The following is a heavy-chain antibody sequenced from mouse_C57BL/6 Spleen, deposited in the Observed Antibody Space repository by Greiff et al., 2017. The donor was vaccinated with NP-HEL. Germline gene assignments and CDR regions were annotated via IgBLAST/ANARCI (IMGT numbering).Heavy chain of an antibody. V-gene: IGHV2-6-1*01. J-gene: IGHJ4*01. CDR2: IWSDGST. CDR1: GFSLTSYG. CDR3: ARHWAAQAKGYYAMDY. D-gene: IGHD3-2*02. Sequence: VQLQESGPGLVAPSQSLSITCTVSGFSLTSYGVHWVRQPPGKGLEWLVVIWSDGSTTYNSAPKSRLSISKDNSKSQVFLKMNSLQTDDTAMYYCARHWAAQAKGYYAMDYWGQGTSVTVSS.